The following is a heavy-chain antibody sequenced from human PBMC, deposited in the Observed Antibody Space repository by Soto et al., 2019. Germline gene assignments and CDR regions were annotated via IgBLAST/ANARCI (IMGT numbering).Heavy chain of an antibody. CDR3: ARHGGKQLSYYYGMDV. CDR1: GYTFTNYW. Sequence: GESLKISCKGIGYTFTNYWIGWVRQMPGKGLEYMGIIYPGDSDTRYSPSFQGQVTISADKSINTAYLQWSSLKASDTAMYYCARHGGKQLSYYYGMDVWGQGTTVTVSS. CDR2: IYPGDSDT. J-gene: IGHJ6*02. V-gene: IGHV5-51*01. D-gene: IGHD6-13*01.